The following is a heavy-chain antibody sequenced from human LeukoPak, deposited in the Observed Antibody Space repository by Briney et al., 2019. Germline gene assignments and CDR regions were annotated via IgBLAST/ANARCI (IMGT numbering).Heavy chain of an antibody. J-gene: IGHJ6*03. D-gene: IGHD3-10*01. CDR3: ARDALRGSGSIAGTYYMDV. CDR1: GYTFTSYA. Sequence: ASVTVSCKASGYTFTSYAMHWVRQAPGQRLEWMGWINAGNGNTKYSQEFQGRVTITTDTSASTAYMELSSLRSEDMAVYYCARDALRGSGSIAGTYYMDVWGKGTTVTVSS. V-gene: IGHV1-3*03. CDR2: INAGNGNT.